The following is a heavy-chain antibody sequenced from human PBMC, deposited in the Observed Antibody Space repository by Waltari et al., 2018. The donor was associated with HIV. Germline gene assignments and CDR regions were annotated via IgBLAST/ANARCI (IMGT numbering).Heavy chain of an antibody. Sequence: EVQLVESGAGLVQPGGSLRLSCAASGFTFSSYSMNWVRQAPGKGLEWVSYIRSRGSTVYNADSGRRRFTVARDNAKNSLYLRLNSRRAEDTAVYYCARDYSGTYADFDYWCQGTLVTVSS. D-gene: IGHD1-26*01. J-gene: IGHJ4*02. CDR1: GFTFSSYS. V-gene: IGHV3-48*01. CDR3: ARDYSGTYADFDY. CDR2: IRSRGSTV.